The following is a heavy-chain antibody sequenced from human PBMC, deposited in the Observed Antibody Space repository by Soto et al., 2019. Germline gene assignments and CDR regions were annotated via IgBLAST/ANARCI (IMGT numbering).Heavy chain of an antibody. CDR2: IYYSGST. V-gene: IGHV4-59*01. J-gene: IGHJ5*02. D-gene: IGHD3-22*01. CDR1: GGSISSYY. CDR3: ARDYYDSSGLNWFDP. Sequence: SETLSLSCTVSGGSISSYYWSWIRQPPGKGLEWIGYIYYSGSTNYNPSLKSRVTISVDTSKNQFSLKLSSVTAADTAVYYCARDYYDSSGLNWFDPWGQGTLVTVSS.